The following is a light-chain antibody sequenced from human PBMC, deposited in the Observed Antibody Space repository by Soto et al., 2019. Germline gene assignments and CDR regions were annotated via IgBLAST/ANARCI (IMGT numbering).Light chain of an antibody. Sequence: QSALTQPASVSGSPGQSITISCTGTSSDVGGYNYVSWYQQHPGKAPKLMIYEVSNRPSGVSNRFSGSKSGNTASLTISGLQAEEEADYYFSSYTSSSTLYVVFGGGTKVTVL. V-gene: IGLV2-14*01. CDR2: EVS. CDR3: SSYTSSSTLYVV. CDR1: SSDVGGYNY. J-gene: IGLJ2*01.